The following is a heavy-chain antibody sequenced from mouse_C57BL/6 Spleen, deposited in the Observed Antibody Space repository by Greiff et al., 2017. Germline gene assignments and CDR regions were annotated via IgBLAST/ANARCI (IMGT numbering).Heavy chain of an antibody. CDR2: IHPNSGST. CDR1: GYTFTSYW. Sequence: QVQLKQPGAELVKPGASVKLSCKASGYTFTSYWMHWVKQRPGQGLEWIGMIHPNSGSTNYNEKFKSKATLTVDKSSSTAYMQLSSLTSEDSAVYYCARGAEENFDYWGQGTTLTVSS. J-gene: IGHJ2*01. V-gene: IGHV1-64*01. CDR3: ARGAEENFDY.